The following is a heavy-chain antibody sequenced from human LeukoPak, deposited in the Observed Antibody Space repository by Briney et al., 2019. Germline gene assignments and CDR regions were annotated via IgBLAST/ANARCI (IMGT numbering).Heavy chain of an antibody. V-gene: IGHV4-59*12. D-gene: IGHD6-13*01. CDR3: ARGPSSSWFDY. CDR1: GGSISSYY. J-gene: IGHJ4*02. CDR2: IYYSGST. Sequence: PSETLSLTCTVSGGSISSYYWSWIRQPPGKGLEWIGYIYYSGSTNYNPSLKSRVTISVDTSKNQFSLKLSSVTAADTAVYYCARGPSSSWFDYWGQGTLVTVSS.